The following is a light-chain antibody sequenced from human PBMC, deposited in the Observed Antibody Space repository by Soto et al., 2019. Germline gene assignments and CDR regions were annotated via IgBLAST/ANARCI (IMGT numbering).Light chain of an antibody. CDR1: QSVGCSR. CDR2: GAW. Sequence: ETVFTHSPRTLSLSPCERATLSFSASQSVGCSRIAWYQQKPGQAPRLLIYGAWNRVTGIPGRFSGSGSGTDFTLTISRLEPEDFAVYYCQQYGNSPSTFGQGTKVDI. V-gene: IGKV3-20*01. J-gene: IGKJ1*01. CDR3: QQYGNSPST.